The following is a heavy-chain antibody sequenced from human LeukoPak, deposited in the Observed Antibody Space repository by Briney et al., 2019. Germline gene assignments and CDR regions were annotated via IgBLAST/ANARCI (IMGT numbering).Heavy chain of an antibody. D-gene: IGHD6-13*01. V-gene: IGHV3-23*01. Sequence: GGSLRLSCTAPGFTFSSYAMSWVRQAPGKGLEWVSASSGSDGSTYYADSVKGRFTISRDNSKNTLYLQMNSLRAEDTAVYYCAKDAISAAGTVNWFDPWGQGTLVTVSS. CDR2: SSGSDGST. CDR1: GFTFSSYA. J-gene: IGHJ5*02. CDR3: AKDAISAAGTVNWFDP.